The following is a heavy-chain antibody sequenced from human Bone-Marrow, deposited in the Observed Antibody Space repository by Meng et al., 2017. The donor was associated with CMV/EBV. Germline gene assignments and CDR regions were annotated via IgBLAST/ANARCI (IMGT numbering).Heavy chain of an antibody. V-gene: IGHV1-2*02. CDR1: GYTFTGYY. CDR2: INPNSGGT. J-gene: IGHJ5*02. CDR3: ARGANHPSVPYSGSLQGGHWFDP. D-gene: IGHD1-26*01. Sequence: ASVKVSCKASGYTFTGYYMHWVRQAPGQGLEWMGWINPNSGGTNYAQKFQGRVTMTRDTSISTAYMERSRLRSDDTAVYYCARGANHPSVPYSGSLQGGHWFDPWGQGTLVTVSS.